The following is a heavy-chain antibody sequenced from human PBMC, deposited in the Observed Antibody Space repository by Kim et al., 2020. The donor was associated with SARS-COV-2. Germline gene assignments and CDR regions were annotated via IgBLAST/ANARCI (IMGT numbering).Heavy chain of an antibody. CDR2: ISAEGGKT. CDR3: VGRDDFPTG. D-gene: IGHD3-9*01. Sequence: GGSLRLSCSGSGFIFQNYAMHWVRQAPGMGLQYVSAISAEGGKTYYADLVKGRFTISRDNSKNTLYLQMSSLRPEDTAVYYCVGRDDFPTGWGQGTLVTVSS. J-gene: IGHJ4*02. V-gene: IGHV3-64D*09. CDR1: GFIFQNYA.